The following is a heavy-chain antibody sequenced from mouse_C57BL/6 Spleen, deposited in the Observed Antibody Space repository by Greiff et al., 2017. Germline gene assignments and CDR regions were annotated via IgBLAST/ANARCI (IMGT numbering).Heavy chain of an antibody. V-gene: IGHV5-17*01. J-gene: IGHJ1*03. CDR1: GFTFSDYG. CDR2: ISSRSSTI. D-gene: IGHD1-1*01. Sequence: DVHLVESGGGLVKPGGSLKLSCAASGFTFSDYGMHWVRQAPEKGLEWVAYISSRSSTIYYADTVKGRFTISRDNAKNTLFLQMTSLRSEDTAMCYCARPFYGSSYGYFDVWGTGTTVTVSS. CDR3: ARPFYGSSYGYFDV.